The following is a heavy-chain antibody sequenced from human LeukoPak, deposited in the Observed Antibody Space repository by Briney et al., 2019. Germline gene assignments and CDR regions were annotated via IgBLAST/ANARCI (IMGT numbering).Heavy chain of an antibody. CDR3: ARENRDTAMVFDY. CDR1: VGSISSYY. D-gene: IGHD5-18*01. Sequence: SETLSLTCTVSVGSISSYYWSWIRQPPGKGLEWIGYIYYSGSTIYNPSLKSRVTISVDTSKNQFSLKLSSVTAADTAVYYCARENRDTAMVFDYWGQGTLVTVSS. J-gene: IGHJ4*02. CDR2: IYYSGST. V-gene: IGHV4-59*01.